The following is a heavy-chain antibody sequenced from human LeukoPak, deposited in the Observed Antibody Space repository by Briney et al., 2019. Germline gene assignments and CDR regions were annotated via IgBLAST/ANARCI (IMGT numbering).Heavy chain of an antibody. CDR3: AKGTQVYYFDY. Sequence: QSGGSLRLSCAASGFTVSNNYMRWVRQAPGKGLEWVSLIYSGGSTYYADSVKGRFTISRDNSKSTLYLQMNSLRAEDTAVYYCAKGTQVYYFDYWGQGTLVTVSS. CDR2: IYSGGST. J-gene: IGHJ4*02. CDR1: GFTVSNNY. V-gene: IGHV3-53*01.